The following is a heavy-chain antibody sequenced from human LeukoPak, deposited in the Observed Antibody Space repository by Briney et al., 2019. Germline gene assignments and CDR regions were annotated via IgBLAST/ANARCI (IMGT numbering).Heavy chain of an antibody. J-gene: IGHJ4*02. CDR2: ISGQNDNE. V-gene: IGHV1-18*01. CDR1: GYVFGGFG. CDR3: AREDKYDLAWH. D-gene: IGHD1-1*01. Sequence: ASVKVSCKASGYVFGGFGISWVRQAPGQGLEWMGWISGQNDNEHFAQKFQGRVTLTTDTSTSTAYMELRGLRSDDTAVYFCAREDKYDLAWHWGQGTLVILSS.